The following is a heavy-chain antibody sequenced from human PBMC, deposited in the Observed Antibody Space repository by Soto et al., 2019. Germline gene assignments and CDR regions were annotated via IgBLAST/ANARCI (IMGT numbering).Heavy chain of an antibody. J-gene: IGHJ4*02. CDR3: ARDRAGGAFDY. CDR2: IYYSGST. Sequence: SETLSLTCTVSGGSISSDYWSWIRQPRGKGLEWMGYIYYSGSTNYNPSLKSSITISIDTSKNQFSLKLSSVTAADTAVYYCARDRAGGAFDYWGQGTLVTVSS. CDR1: GGSISSDY. D-gene: IGHD6-19*01. V-gene: IGHV4-59*01.